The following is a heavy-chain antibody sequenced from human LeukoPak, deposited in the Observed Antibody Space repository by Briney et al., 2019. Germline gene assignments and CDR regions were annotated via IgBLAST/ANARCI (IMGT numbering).Heavy chain of an antibody. CDR3: ARDGLYDYVWGSYRPEDYYYGMDV. CDR1: GYTFTSYG. D-gene: IGHD3-16*02. CDR2: ISAYNGNT. V-gene: IGHV1-18*01. Sequence: ASVKVSCKASGYTFTSYGISWVRQAPGQGLEWMGWISAYNGNTNYAQKLQGRVTMTTDTSTSTAYMELRSLRSDDTVVYYCARDGLYDYVWGSYRPEDYYYGMDVWGQGTTVTVSS. J-gene: IGHJ6*02.